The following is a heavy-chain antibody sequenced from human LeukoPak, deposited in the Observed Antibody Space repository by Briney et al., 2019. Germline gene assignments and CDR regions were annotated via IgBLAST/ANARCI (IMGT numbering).Heavy chain of an antibody. CDR3: ARDHIAVAGNAAFDI. Sequence: ASVKVSCEASGYTFTGYNMQWLRQAPGQGLEWMGWISAYNGNTNYAQKLQGRVTMTTDTSTSTAYMELRSLRSDDTAVYYCARDHIAVAGNAAFDIWGQGTMVTVSS. CDR1: GYTFTGYN. V-gene: IGHV1-18*04. J-gene: IGHJ3*02. D-gene: IGHD6-19*01. CDR2: ISAYNGNT.